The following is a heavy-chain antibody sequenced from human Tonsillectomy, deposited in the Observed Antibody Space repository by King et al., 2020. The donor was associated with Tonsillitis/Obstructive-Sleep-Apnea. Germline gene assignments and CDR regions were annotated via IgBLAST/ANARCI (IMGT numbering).Heavy chain of an antibody. J-gene: IGHJ4*02. CDR3: ARDDVVDRHIDS. CDR1: GYTFTRYY. D-gene: IGHD2-15*01. V-gene: IGHV1-46*01. Sequence: QLVQSGAEVKKPGASVKVSCKASGYTFTRYYVHWVRQARGQGLEWMGIINPSDGITTYAQKFQGRVTMTRDTSPSTVYMELSSLRSEDTAVYYCARDDVVDRHIDSWGQGTLVTVSS. CDR2: INPSDGIT.